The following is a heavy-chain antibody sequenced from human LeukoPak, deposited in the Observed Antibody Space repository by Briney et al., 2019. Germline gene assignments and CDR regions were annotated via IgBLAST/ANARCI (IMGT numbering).Heavy chain of an antibody. CDR3: ARSPKDGIGAAGYQMVWFDP. Sequence: SVKVSCKASGGTFSSYAISWVRQAPGQGLEWMGGIIPIFGTANYAQKFQGRVTITADKSTSTAYMELSSLRSEDTAVYYCARSPKDGIGAAGYQMVWFDPWGPGTLVTVSS. CDR1: GGTFSSYA. D-gene: IGHD6-13*01. J-gene: IGHJ5*02. CDR2: IIPIFGTA. V-gene: IGHV1-69*06.